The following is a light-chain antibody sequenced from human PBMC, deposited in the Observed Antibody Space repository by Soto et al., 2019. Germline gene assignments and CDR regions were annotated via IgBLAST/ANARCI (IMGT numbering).Light chain of an antibody. CDR3: QQYNSYPWT. Sequence: GDRVPITCRASQSISSWLAWYQQKPGKAPKLLIYDASSLESGVPSRFSGSGSGIEFTLTISSLQPDDFATYYCQQYNSYPWTFGQGTKVEIK. CDR1: QSISSW. CDR2: DAS. J-gene: IGKJ1*01. V-gene: IGKV1-5*01.